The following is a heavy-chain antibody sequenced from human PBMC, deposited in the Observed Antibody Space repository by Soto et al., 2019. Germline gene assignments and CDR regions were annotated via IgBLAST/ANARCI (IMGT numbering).Heavy chain of an antibody. CDR3: ASPSTVLTYSSLDV. D-gene: IGHD3-16*01. Sequence: TLSLTCAVYGGSFSGYYWSWIRQPPGKGLEWIGEINHSGSTNYNPSLKSRVTISVDTSKNQFSLKLSSVTAAGTAVYYCASPSTVLTYSSLDVWGKGTPVT. CDR2: INHSGST. CDR1: GGSFSGYY. J-gene: IGHJ6*03. V-gene: IGHV4-34*01.